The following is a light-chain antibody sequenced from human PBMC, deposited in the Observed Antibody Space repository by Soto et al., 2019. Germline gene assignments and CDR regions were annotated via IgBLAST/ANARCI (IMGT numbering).Light chain of an antibody. CDR2: GAS. CDR1: QSISSSY. CDR3: QQYGSSPYT. Sequence: EIVLTQSPGTLSLSPGERATLSCRASQSISSSYLAWYQQKPGQAPRLLIHGASSRATGTPDRFSGSGSGTDFTLTISRLEPKDSAVYFCQQYGSSPYTFGQGTKLEIK. V-gene: IGKV3-20*01. J-gene: IGKJ2*01.